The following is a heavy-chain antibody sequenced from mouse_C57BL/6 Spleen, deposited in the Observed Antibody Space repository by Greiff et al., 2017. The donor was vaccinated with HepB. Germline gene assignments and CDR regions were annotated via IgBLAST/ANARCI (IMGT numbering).Heavy chain of an antibody. CDR1: GFTFSDAW. CDR3: TGGTTGDYAMDY. CDR2: IRNKANNHAT. V-gene: IGHV6-6*01. D-gene: IGHD1-1*01. J-gene: IGHJ4*01. Sequence: EVKLQESGGGLVQPGGSMKLSCAASGFTFSDAWMDWVRQSPEKGLEWVAEIRNKANNHATYYAESVKGRFTISRDDSKSSVYLQMNSLRAEDTGIYYCTGGTTGDYAMDYWGQGTSVTVSS.